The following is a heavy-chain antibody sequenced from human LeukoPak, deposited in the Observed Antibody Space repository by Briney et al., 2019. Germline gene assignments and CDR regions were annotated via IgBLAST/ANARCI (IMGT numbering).Heavy chain of an antibody. D-gene: IGHD3-10*01. J-gene: IGHJ4*02. Sequence: KPGGSLRLSCAASGFTFSNAWMSWVRQAPGKGLEWVGRIKSKTDGGTTDYAAPVKGRFTISRDDSKNTLYLQMNSLKTEDTAVYYCTTGTIGLYYYGSGSHQGFDYWGRGTLVTVSS. CDR2: IKSKTDGGTT. V-gene: IGHV3-15*01. CDR1: GFTFSNAW. CDR3: TTGTIGLYYYGSGSHQGFDY.